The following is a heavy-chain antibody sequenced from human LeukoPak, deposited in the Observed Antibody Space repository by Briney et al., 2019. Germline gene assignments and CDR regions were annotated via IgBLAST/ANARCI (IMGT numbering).Heavy chain of an antibody. Sequence: SETLSLTRAVYGGSFSGYYWSWIRQPPGKGLEWIGEINHSGSTNYNPSLKSRVTISVDTSKNQFSLKLSSVTAADTAVYYCARPNYYYGMDVWGQGTTVTVSS. V-gene: IGHV4-34*01. CDR3: ARPNYYYGMDV. CDR2: INHSGST. CDR1: GGSFSGYY. J-gene: IGHJ6*02.